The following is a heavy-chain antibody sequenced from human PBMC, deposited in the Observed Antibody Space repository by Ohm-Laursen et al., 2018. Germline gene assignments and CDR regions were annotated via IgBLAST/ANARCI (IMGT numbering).Heavy chain of an antibody. J-gene: IGHJ5*02. V-gene: IGHV3-74*03. Sequence: GSLRLSCSASGFTFSSYGMHWVRQPPGEGLVWVSRIKSDGTTMYADFVRGRFTLSRDNERNTLDLQMNGLTVEDTAVYYCARVSRGTLQSPWGQGTLVTVSS. CDR2: IKSDGTT. CDR1: GFTFSSYG. D-gene: IGHD5-24*01. CDR3: ARVSRGTLQSP.